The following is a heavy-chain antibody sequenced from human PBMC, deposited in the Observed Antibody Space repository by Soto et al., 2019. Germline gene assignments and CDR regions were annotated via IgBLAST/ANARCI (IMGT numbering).Heavy chain of an antibody. CDR2: ISSSSSYI. CDR3: AGGGSSCKRSSCWFDP. CDR1: GFTFSSYS. Sequence: GGSLRLSCAASGFTFSSYSMNWVRQAPGKGLEWVSSISSSSSYIYYADSVKGRFTISRDNAKNSLYLQMNSLRAEDTAVYYCAGGGSSCKRSSCWFDPWGQGTLVTVSS. D-gene: IGHD6-13*01. J-gene: IGHJ5*02. V-gene: IGHV3-21*01.